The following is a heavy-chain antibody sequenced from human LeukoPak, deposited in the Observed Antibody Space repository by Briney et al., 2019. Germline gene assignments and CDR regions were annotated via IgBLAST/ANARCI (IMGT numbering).Heavy chain of an antibody. Sequence: ASVKVSCKASGYTFTSYGISWVRQAPGQGLEWMGWISGYNGNTNYAQKLQGRVTMTTDTSTSTAYMELRSLRSDDTAVYYCERVIGGYCYDSSGHSGGYFDYWGQGTLVTVSS. D-gene: IGHD3-22*01. CDR3: ERVIGGYCYDSSGHSGGYFDY. V-gene: IGHV1-18*01. CDR1: GYTFTSYG. CDR2: ISGYNGNT. J-gene: IGHJ4*02.